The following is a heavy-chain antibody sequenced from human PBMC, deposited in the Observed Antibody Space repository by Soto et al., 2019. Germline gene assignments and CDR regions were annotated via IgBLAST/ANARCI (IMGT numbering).Heavy chain of an antibody. CDR2: IYYSGST. J-gene: IGHJ6*03. D-gene: IGHD1-1*01. Sequence: SETLSLTCTVSGGSISSSSYYWGWIRQPPGKGLEWIGSIYYSGSTYYNPSLKSRVTISVDTSKNQFSLKLSSVTAADTAVYYCATPTRILERHYYYYYMDVWGKGTTVTVSS. CDR3: ATPTRILERHYYYYYMDV. CDR1: GGSISSSSYY. V-gene: IGHV4-39*01.